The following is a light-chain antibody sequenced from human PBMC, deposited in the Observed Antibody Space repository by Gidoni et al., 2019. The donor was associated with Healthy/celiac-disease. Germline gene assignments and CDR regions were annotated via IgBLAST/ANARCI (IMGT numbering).Light chain of an antibody. CDR2: AAS. CDR1: QSFSSY. CDR3: QQSYSTPFT. Sequence: DIQMTQSPSSLSASVGDRVTITCRASQSFSSYLNWYQQKPGKAPKLLIYAASSLQSGVPSRFCGSGSGTDFTLTISSLQPEDFATYYCQQSYSTPFTFGPGTKVDIK. V-gene: IGKV1-39*01. J-gene: IGKJ3*01.